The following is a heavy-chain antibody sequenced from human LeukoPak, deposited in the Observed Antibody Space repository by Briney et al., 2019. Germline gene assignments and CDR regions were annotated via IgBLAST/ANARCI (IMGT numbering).Heavy chain of an antibody. J-gene: IGHJ4*02. CDR1: GFTFSNAW. CDR3: TTELWFGELLMDY. D-gene: IGHD3-10*01. CDR2: IKGKTDGGTT. V-gene: IGHV3-15*01. Sequence: GGSLRLSCAASGFTFSNAWMSWVRQAPGKGLEWVGRIKGKTDGGTTDYAAPVKGRFTISRDDSKNTLYLQMNSLKTEDTAVYYCTTELWFGELLMDYWGQGTLVTVSS.